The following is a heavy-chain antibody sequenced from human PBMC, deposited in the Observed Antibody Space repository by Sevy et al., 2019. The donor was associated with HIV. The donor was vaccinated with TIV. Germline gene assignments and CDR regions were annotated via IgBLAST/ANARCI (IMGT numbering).Heavy chain of an antibody. CDR2: ISHDERYK. J-gene: IGHJ4*02. D-gene: IGHD2-21*02. CDR3: ARLVSCGGDCYYLDS. Sequence: GGSLRLSCAASGFTFSNYDMHWVRQAPGKGLDWVAVISHDERYKNYAESVKVRFTICRDNFKNTLFLQMDSLRPEDTAVYFCARLVSCGGDCYYLDSWGQGALVTVSS. V-gene: IGHV3-30*04. CDR1: GFTFSNYD.